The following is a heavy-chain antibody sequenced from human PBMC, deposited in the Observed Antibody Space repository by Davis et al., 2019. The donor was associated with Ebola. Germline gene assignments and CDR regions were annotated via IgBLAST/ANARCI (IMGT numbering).Heavy chain of an antibody. Sequence: PGGSLRLSCEASGFTFSHYWMHWIRQVSGKGLMWVSATNPDGTHTRYADSVKGRFIISRDNAKNTLSLQMNSLRAEDTAVYYCARDRGIFDYWGQGTLVTVSS. CDR1: GFTFSHYW. J-gene: IGHJ4*02. V-gene: IGHV3-74*01. CDR3: ARDRGIFDY. D-gene: IGHD3-10*01. CDR2: TNPDGTHT.